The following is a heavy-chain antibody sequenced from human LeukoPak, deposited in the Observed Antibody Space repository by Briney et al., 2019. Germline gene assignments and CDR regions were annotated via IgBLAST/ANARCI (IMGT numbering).Heavy chain of an antibody. CDR1: GYTFTGYY. CDR2: INPNSGGT. Sequence: ASVKVSCKASGYTFTGYYMHWVRQAPGQGLEWMGWINPNSGGTNYAQKFQGGVTMTRDTSISTAYMELSRLRSDDAAVYYCARGLLLRSILGQRSGYYFHYWGQGTLVTVSS. J-gene: IGHJ4*02. D-gene: IGHD3-22*01. V-gene: IGHV1-2*02. CDR3: ARGLLLRSILGQRSGYYFHY.